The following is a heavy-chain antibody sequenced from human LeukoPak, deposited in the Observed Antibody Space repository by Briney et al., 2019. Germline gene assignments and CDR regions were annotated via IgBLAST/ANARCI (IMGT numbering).Heavy chain of an antibody. D-gene: IGHD3-3*01. CDR3: ARDAPYDFWSGYFYYFDY. V-gene: IGHV3-21*01. CDR2: ISSSSSSYI. Sequence: PGGSLRLSCAASGFTFSSYSMNWVRQAPGKGLEWVSSISSSSSSYIYYADSVKGRFTISRDNAKNSLYLQMNSLRAEDTAVYYCARDAPYDFWSGYFYYFDYWGQGTLVTVSS. J-gene: IGHJ4*02. CDR1: GFTFSSYS.